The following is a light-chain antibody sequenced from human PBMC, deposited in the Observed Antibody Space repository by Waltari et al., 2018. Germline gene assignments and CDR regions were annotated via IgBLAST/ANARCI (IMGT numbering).Light chain of an antibody. V-gene: IGLV2-23*02. J-gene: IGLJ2*01. CDR2: DVS. Sequence: QSALTQPASVSGSPGQSITISCTGTSSDVGGYYYVSWYQQHPDKAPKLMIYDVSQRPSGISSRVSGSKSGNTASLTITGLQAEDEADYYCCSYADSNTFVLFGGGTKLTVL. CDR3: CSYADSNTFVL. CDR1: SSDVGGYYY.